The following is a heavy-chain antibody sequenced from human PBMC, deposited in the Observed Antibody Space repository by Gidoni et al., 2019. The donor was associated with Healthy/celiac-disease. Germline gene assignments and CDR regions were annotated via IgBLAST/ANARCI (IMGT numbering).Heavy chain of an antibody. D-gene: IGHD3-10*01. J-gene: IGHJ6*02. CDR2: IKQDGSEK. V-gene: IGHV3-7*04. Sequence: EVQLVESGGGLVQPGGSLRLSCAASGFTFSSYWMSWVRQAPGKGLEWVANIKQDGSEKYYVDSVKGRFTISRDNAKNSLYLQMNSLRAEDTAVYYCARVFGDGSGSYSSRYYGMDVWGQGTTVTVSS. CDR1: GFTFSSYW. CDR3: ARVFGDGSGSYSSRYYGMDV.